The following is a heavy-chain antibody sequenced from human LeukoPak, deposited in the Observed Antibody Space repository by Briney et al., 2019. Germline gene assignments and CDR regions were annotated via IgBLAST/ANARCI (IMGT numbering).Heavy chain of an antibody. CDR3: AKDVMIVVVTPLFDY. CDR1: GFTFSSYA. J-gene: IGHJ4*02. D-gene: IGHD3-22*01. Sequence: GGSLRLSCAASGFTFSSYAMSWVRQAPGKGLEWDSAISGSGGSTYYADSVKGRFTISRDNSKNTLYLQMNSLRAEDTAVYYCAKDVMIVVVTPLFDYWGQGTLVTVSS. V-gene: IGHV3-23*01. CDR2: ISGSGGST.